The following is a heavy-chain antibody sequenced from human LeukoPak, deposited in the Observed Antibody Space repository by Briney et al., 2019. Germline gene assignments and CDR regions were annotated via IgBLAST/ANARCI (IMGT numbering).Heavy chain of an antibody. CDR3: ARDPLTCSGGSCYRSMGYSFDY. J-gene: IGHJ4*02. CDR1: GYTFTSYG. Sequence: GASVKVSCKASGYTFTSYGISWVRQAPGQGLEWMGWISAYNGNTNYAQKLQGRVTMTTDTSTSTAYMELRSLRSDDTAVYYCARDPLTCSGGSCYRSMGYSFDYWGQGTLVTVSS. CDR2: ISAYNGNT. V-gene: IGHV1-18*01. D-gene: IGHD2-15*01.